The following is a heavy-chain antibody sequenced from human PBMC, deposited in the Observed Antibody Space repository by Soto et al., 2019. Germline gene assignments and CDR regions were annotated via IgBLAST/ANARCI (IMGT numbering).Heavy chain of an antibody. D-gene: IGHD3-3*01. J-gene: IGHJ5*02. CDR1: GYTFTSYG. V-gene: IGHV1-18*01. Sequence: ASVKVSCKASGYTFTSYGISWFRQAPGQGLEWMGWISTYSGDTKYAQKFQGRVTMTTDTSTTTAYLELRSLRSDDTAVYYCARTGWSGRFEPWGQGTMVTVSS. CDR3: ARTGWSGRFEP. CDR2: ISTYSGDT.